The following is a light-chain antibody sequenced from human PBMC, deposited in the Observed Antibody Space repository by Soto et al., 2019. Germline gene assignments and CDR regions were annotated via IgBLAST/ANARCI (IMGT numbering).Light chain of an antibody. CDR1: QSVSSN. CDR2: GAS. V-gene: IGKV3-15*01. CDR3: QQYNNWPPWT. J-gene: IGKJ2*02. Sequence: EIVMTQSPATLSVSPGERATLSCRASQSVSSNLAWYQQKPGQAPRLLIYGASTRATGIPARFSGSGSGTEFTLTINSLQAEDFALYYCQQYNNWPPWTFGQGTKLEI.